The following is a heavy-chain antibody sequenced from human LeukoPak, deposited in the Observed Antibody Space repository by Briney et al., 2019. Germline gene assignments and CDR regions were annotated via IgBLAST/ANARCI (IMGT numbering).Heavy chain of an antibody. J-gene: IGHJ6*02. D-gene: IGHD5-12*01. CDR2: TYYRSKLYN. Sequence: SQTLSLTCAISGDSFSSNSAAWNWIRQPPSRGLEWLGRTYYRSKLYNDYEVSLKIRITINPDTSKNQFSLQLKSVIHEDTAVYYCARGSDGLDVWGQGTTVTVSS. CDR3: ARGSDGLDV. V-gene: IGHV6-1*01. CDR1: GDSFSSNSAA.